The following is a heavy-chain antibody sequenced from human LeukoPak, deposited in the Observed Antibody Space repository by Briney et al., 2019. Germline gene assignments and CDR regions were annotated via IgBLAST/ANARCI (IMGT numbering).Heavy chain of an antibody. CDR2: IYYSGST. Sequence: PSETVSLTCTVSGGSISSYYWSWIRQPPGKGLEWIGYIYYSGSTNYNPSLKSRVTISVDTSKNQFSLKLSSVTAADTAVYYCARSIVGATTFDDWGQATVLTVSS. CDR3: ARSIVGATTFDD. J-gene: IGHJ4*02. D-gene: IGHD1-26*01. V-gene: IGHV4-59*01. CDR1: GGSISSYY.